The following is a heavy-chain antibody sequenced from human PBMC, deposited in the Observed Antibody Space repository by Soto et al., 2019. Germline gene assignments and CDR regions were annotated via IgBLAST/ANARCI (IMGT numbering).Heavy chain of an antibody. J-gene: IGHJ6*02. CDR2: SDTSGNT. D-gene: IGHD6-13*01. CDR3: ARYSDNWFQTEGMDV. Sequence: SETLSLTCTVSVDSITTYYRSWLRQSSWKGLEWIGRSDTSGNTNYNPSLKSRVTMSVDTSKKQFSLKLTSVTAADTAIYYCARYSDNWFQTEGMDVGRQGTTVTVS. CDR1: VDSITTYY. V-gene: IGHV4-4*07.